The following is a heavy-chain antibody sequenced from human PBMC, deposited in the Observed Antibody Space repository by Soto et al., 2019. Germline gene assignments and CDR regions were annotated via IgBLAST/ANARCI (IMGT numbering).Heavy chain of an antibody. CDR3: VREGGDLRGSGVFDY. CDR1: GFSFRGYG. D-gene: IGHD6-19*01. Sequence: EVQLVESGGGLVQPGGSLRLSCAASGFSFRGYGLTWVRQAPGKGLEWVSAISSSSGSTFYADSVKGRFIISRDNANNSLSLLLNSLRREDTAVYYCVREGGDLRGSGVFDYWGQGTLVTVSS. V-gene: IGHV3-23*04. J-gene: IGHJ4*02. CDR2: ISSSSGST.